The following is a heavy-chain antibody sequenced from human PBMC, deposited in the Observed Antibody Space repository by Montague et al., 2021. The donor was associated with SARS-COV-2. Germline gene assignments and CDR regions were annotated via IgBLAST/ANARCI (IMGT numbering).Heavy chain of an antibody. D-gene: IGHD2-2*01. CDR1: GGSISSYY. CDR3: ANFRRTQLLFGTLYYGMDV. CDR2: ISYSGST. Sequence: SETLSLTCTVSGGSISSYYWSWIRQPPGRGLQLIGYISYSGSTNYNPSLKSRVTISVDTSKNHFTLMLSSVTAAATAVYDCANFRRTQLLFGTLYYGMDVWGQGTTVTVSS. J-gene: IGHJ6*02. V-gene: IGHV4-59*01.